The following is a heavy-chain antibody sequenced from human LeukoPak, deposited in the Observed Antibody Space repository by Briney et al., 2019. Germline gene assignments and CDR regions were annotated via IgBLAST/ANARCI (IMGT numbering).Heavy chain of an antibody. CDR1: GFTFSNAW. D-gene: IGHD3-3*01. CDR2: IKSKTDGGTT. CDR3: TTDQYYDFWSGYYTHPDY. Sequence: GGSLRLSCAASGFTFSNAWMSWVRQAPGKGLEWVGRIKSKTDGGTTDYAAPVKGRFTISRDDSKNTMYLQMNSLKTEDTAVYYCTTDQYYDFWSGYYTHPDYWGQGTLVTVSS. V-gene: IGHV3-15*01. J-gene: IGHJ4*02.